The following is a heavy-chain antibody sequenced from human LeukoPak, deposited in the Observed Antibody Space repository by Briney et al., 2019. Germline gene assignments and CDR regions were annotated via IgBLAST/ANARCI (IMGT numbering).Heavy chain of an antibody. CDR1: GFTFSSYA. V-gene: IGHV3-23*01. CDR2: ISGSGGST. D-gene: IGHD2-2*01. Sequence: PGGSLRLSCAASGFTFSSYAMSWVRQAPGKGLEWVSAISGSGGSTHYADSVKGRFTISRDNSKNTLYLQMNSLRAEDTAVYYCAKGGPIGRIVVVPAASPYYYYMDVWGKGTTVTVSS. CDR3: AKGGPIGRIVVVPAASPYYYYMDV. J-gene: IGHJ6*03.